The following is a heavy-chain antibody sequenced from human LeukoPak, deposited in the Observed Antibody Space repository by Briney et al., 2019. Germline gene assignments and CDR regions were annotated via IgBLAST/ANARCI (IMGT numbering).Heavy chain of an antibody. D-gene: IGHD4-17*01. CDR3: ARGGPTVTPADY. J-gene: IGHJ4*02. V-gene: IGHV3-7*04. Sequence: GGSLRLSCAASAFTFSNYWVNWVRQAPGKGLEWVANMNQDGSVRNYVDSVKGRFTISRDNTKNSVYLQMNSLRAEDTGVYYCARGGPTVTPADYWGQGTLVTVSS. CDR1: AFTFSNYW. CDR2: MNQDGSVR.